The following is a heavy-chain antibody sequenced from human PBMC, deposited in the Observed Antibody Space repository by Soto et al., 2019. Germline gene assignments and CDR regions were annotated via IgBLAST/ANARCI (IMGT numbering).Heavy chain of an antibody. V-gene: IGHV3-23*01. CDR3: ARVPGCHFCTSTSCLYFFDH. D-gene: IGHD2-2*01. CDR2: ISDSGST. J-gene: IGHJ4*02. Sequence: VQLLESGGALVQPGGSLRLSCAASGFTFSNHAMNWVRQAPGKGLEWVSTISDSGSTYYADAVKGRFPISRDNSNITLYLQMNSVRAEDTALYYCARVPGCHFCTSTSCLYFFDHWGQGTLVIVSS. CDR1: GFTFSNHA.